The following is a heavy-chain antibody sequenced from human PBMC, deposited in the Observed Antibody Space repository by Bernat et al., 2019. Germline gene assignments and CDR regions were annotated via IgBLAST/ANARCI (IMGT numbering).Heavy chain of an antibody. CDR2: IKQDGSEK. V-gene: IGHV3-7*04. D-gene: IGHD2-15*01. CDR1: GFTFSSYW. Sequence: EVQLVESGGGLVQPGGSLRLSCAASGFTFSSYWMSWVRQAPGKGLEWVANIKQDGSEKYYMDSVKGRFTISRDNAKNSLYLQINSLRAEDTAVYYCAREYCSGGSCYSSLDAFDIWGQGTMVTVSS. J-gene: IGHJ3*02. CDR3: AREYCSGGSCYSSLDAFDI.